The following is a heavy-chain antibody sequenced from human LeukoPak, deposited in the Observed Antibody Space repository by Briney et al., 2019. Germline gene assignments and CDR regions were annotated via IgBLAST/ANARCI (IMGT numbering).Heavy chain of an antibody. J-gene: IGHJ4*02. CDR2: IDHRGST. CDR1: GGSFSGYY. D-gene: IGHD3-10*01. V-gene: IGHV4-34*01. Sequence: SETLSLTCGVYGGSFSGYYWTWIRQPPGKGLEWIGEIDHRGSTNYNPSLKSRVTISVDTSKIQFSLKLSSVTAADTAVYYCARRQLWPYSGSYSDYWGQGTLVTVSS. CDR3: ARRQLWPYSGSYSDY.